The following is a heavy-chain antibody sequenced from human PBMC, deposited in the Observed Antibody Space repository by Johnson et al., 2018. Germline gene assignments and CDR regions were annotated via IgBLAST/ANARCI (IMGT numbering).Heavy chain of an antibody. Sequence: QLVESGSGLVKPSQTLXLTCGVSGGSISNGDYSYSWIRQPPGKGLEWIGFIHQTGSTYYNPSLNRRVTNSMDRSKNQFSLKLTSVTAADTAVYYWARCPRDYMIRGETCPLDIWGQGTMVTVSS. D-gene: IGHD3-10*01. J-gene: IGHJ3*02. V-gene: IGHV4-30-2*01. CDR3: ARCPRDYMIRGETCPLDI. CDR2: IHQTGST. CDR1: GGSISNGDYS.